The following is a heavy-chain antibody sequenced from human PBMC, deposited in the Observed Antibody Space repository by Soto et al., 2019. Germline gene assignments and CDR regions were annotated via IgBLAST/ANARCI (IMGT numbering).Heavy chain of an antibody. Sequence: SETLSLTCTVSGGSISSSSYYWGWIRQPPGKGLEWIGSIYYSGSTYYNPSLKSRVTISVDTSKNQFSLKLSSVTAADTAVYYCARRKKQQLVRGGDFDYWGQGTLVTVSS. CDR3: ARRKKQQLVRGGDFDY. V-gene: IGHV4-39*01. J-gene: IGHJ4*02. CDR1: GGSISSSSYY. D-gene: IGHD6-13*01. CDR2: IYYSGST.